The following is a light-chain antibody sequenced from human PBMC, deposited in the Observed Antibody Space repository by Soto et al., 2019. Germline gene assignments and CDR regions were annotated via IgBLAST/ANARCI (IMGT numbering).Light chain of an antibody. J-gene: IGKJ2*01. CDR3: QHYDGSPRT. CDR1: QSVNSNY. CDR2: GVF. V-gene: IGKV3-20*01. Sequence: ETVLTQSPGTVSLSPGERATLSCRTSQSVNSNYLAWYQQKPGQAPRLLIYGVFNRATGIPDRFSGSGSGTDFTLTISGRGPEDSAVYYCQHYDGSPRTFGQGKKLEIK.